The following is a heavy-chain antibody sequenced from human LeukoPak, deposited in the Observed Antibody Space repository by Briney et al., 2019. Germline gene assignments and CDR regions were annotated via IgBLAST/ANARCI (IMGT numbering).Heavy chain of an antibody. J-gene: IGHJ4*02. D-gene: IGHD2-21*01. Sequence: GASVKVSCKASGYTFTSYGINWVRQATGQGLEWMGWMNPNSGNTGYAQKFQGGVTMTRNTSISTAYMELSSLRSEDTAVYYCARAGGPRDPLVDYWGQGTLVTVSS. CDR2: MNPNSGNT. CDR3: ARAGGPRDPLVDY. V-gene: IGHV1-8*01. CDR1: GYTFTSYG.